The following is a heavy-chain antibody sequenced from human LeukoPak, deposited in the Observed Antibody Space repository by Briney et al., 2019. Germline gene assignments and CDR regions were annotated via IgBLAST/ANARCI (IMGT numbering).Heavy chain of an antibody. V-gene: IGHV4-34*01. Sequence: SETLSLTCAVYGGSFSGYYWSWIRQPPGKGLEWIGEINHSGSTNYNPSLKGRVTISVDTSKNQFSLKLSSVTAADTAVYYCARAGAVAGTNRSFDYWGQGTLVTVSS. J-gene: IGHJ4*02. CDR2: INHSGST. CDR3: ARAGAVAGTNRSFDY. D-gene: IGHD6-19*01. CDR1: GGSFSGYY.